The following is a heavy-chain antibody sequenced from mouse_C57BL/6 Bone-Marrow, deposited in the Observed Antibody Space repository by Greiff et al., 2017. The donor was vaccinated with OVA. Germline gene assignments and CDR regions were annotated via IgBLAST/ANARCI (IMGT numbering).Heavy chain of an antibody. CDR1: GYTFTNYW. V-gene: IGHV1-63*01. CDR2: IYPGGGYT. Sequence: QVQLQQSGAELVRPGTSVKMSCKASGYTFTNYWIGWAKQRPGHGLEWIGDIYPGGGYTNYNEKFKGKATLTADKSSSTAYMQISSLTSEDSAIYYCASDYYGSSPFAYWGQGTLVTVSA. CDR3: ASDYYGSSPFAY. J-gene: IGHJ3*01. D-gene: IGHD1-1*01.